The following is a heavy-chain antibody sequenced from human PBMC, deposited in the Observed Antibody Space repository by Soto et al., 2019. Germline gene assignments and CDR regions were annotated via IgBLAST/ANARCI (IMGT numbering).Heavy chain of an antibody. J-gene: IGHJ4*02. V-gene: IGHV3-11*05. D-gene: IGHD3-10*01. CDR1: GFTFSDYY. Sequence: QVQLVESGGGLVKPGGSLRLSCAASGFTFSDYYMSWIRQAPGKGLEGIAYVSGRGGYTHYAESVKGRFTISRDNAXNSLYLQMNSLRAEDTAIYYCAGAFPDTSGSYFVYWGQGSQVTVSS. CDR2: VSGRGGYT. CDR3: AGAFPDTSGSYFVY.